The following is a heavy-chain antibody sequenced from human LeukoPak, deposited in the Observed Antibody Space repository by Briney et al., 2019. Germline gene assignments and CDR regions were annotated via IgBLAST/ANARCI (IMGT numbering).Heavy chain of an antibody. CDR3: ARPDCSSTSCYTLEF. CDR1: GFTFRSYT. Sequence: GGSLRLSCAASGFTFRSYTMRWVRQAPGKGLEWVSAISDSGDRTDYADSVKGRFTISRDNVKNILYLQMNSLRAEDTAVYYCARPDCSSTSCYTLEFWGQGTLVTVSS. J-gene: IGHJ4*02. CDR2: ISDSGDRT. V-gene: IGHV3-23*01. D-gene: IGHD2-2*02.